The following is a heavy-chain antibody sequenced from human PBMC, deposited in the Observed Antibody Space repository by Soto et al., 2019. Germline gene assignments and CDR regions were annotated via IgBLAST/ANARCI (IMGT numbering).Heavy chain of an antibody. CDR3: AAENSGYLDSAFDI. D-gene: IGHD3-22*01. V-gene: IGHV1-58*01. Sequence: GASVKVSCKASGFSFSLSAVHWVRQARGQGLEWIGWIVGFSGNTNYAQRVHQRLSFTRDLSTSTVYVELYTLTSDDTAIYFCAAENSGYLDSAFDIWGQGTAVTVSS. CDR1: GFSFSLSA. CDR2: IVGFSGNT. J-gene: IGHJ3*02.